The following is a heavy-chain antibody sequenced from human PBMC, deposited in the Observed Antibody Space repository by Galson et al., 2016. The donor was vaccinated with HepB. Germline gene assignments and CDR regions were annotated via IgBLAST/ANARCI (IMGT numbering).Heavy chain of an antibody. V-gene: IGHV3-15*01. J-gene: IGHJ4*02. CDR2: IKSKTDGGTT. Sequence: SLRLSCAASGFTFDDAWMTWVRQAPGKGLQWVGRIKSKTDGGTTEYAAPVKGRFTISRDDSKVTLYLQMNSLKAEDTAVYYCTTSQLGAGNYYNVDYWGQGTLATVSS. CDR1: GFTFDDAW. CDR3: TTSQLGAGNYYNVDY. D-gene: IGHD3-10*01.